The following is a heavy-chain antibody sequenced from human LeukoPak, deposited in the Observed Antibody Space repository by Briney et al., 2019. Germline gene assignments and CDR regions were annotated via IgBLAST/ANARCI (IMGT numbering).Heavy chain of an antibody. CDR2: INHSGST. CDR3: ARVRYSSSWYPNWFDP. J-gene: IGHJ5*02. CDR1: GGSFSGYY. Sequence: PSETLSLTCAVYGGSFSGYYWSWIRQPPGKGLEWIGEINHSGSTNYNPSLKSRVTISVDTSKNQFSLKLSSVTAADTAVYYCARVRYSSSWYPNWFDPWGQGTLVTVSS. V-gene: IGHV4-34*01. D-gene: IGHD6-13*01.